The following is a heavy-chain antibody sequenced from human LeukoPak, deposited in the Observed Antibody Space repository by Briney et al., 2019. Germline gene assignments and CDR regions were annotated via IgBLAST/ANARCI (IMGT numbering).Heavy chain of an antibody. V-gene: IGHV3-21*01. D-gene: IGHD2-2*01. CDR3: ARESGSRSYYYYMDV. CDR1: GFSFSTYS. CDR2: ISSTSSYI. Sequence: GGSLRLSCAASGFSFSTYSMNWVRQAPGKGLEWVSSISSTSSYIYYADSLKGRFTISRDNAKNSMYLQMNSLRAEDTAVYYCARESGSRSYYYYMDVWGKGTTVTISS. J-gene: IGHJ6*03.